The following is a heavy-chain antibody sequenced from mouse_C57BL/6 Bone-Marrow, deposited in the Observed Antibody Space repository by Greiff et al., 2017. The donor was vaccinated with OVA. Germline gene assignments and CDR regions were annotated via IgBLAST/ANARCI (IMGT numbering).Heavy chain of an antibody. V-gene: IGHV1-78*01. D-gene: IGHD2-10*02. CDR3: AGSVWRDYFVY. J-gene: IGHJ2*01. CDR2: IYPRDGST. Sequence: VQLQQSDAELVKPGASVKISCKVSGYTFTDHTIHWMKQRPEQGLEWIGYIYPRDGSTKYNEKFKGKATLTADKSSSTAYMQLNSQTSEGTPVSYCAGSVWRDYFVYWGPGTTLTVSS. CDR1: GYTFTDHT.